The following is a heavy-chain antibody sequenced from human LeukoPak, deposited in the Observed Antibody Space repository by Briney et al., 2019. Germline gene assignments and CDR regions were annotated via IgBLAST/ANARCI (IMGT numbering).Heavy chain of an antibody. CDR1: GGSISSSSYY. J-gene: IGHJ5*02. Sequence: SSETLSLTCTVSGGSISSSSYYWGWIRQPPGKGLEWIGSIYYSGSTYYNPSLKSRVTISVDTSKNQFSLKLSSVTAADTAVYYCARDHYRYFDWLEWWFDPWGQGTLVTVSS. D-gene: IGHD3-9*01. CDR3: ARDHYRYFDWLEWWFDP. V-gene: IGHV4-39*07. CDR2: IYYSGST.